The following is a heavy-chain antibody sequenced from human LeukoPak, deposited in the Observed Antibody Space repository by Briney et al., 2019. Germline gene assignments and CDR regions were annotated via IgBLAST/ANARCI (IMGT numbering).Heavy chain of an antibody. J-gene: IGHJ4*02. Sequence: SETLSLTCTVSGGSISSSSYYWGWIRQPPGKGLEWIGSIYYSGSTYYNPSLKSRVTISVDTSKNQFSLKLSSVTAADTAVYYCARGLSSGIANDYWGQGTLVTVSS. CDR2: IYYSGST. D-gene: IGHD1-26*01. CDR3: ARGLSSGIANDY. V-gene: IGHV4-39*01. CDR1: GGSISSSSYY.